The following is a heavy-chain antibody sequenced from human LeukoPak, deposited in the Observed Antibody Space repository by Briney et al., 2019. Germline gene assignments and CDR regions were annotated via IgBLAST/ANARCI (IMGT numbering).Heavy chain of an antibody. D-gene: IGHD2-8*01. J-gene: IGHJ5*02. V-gene: IGHV4-30-2*01. CDR1: GGSNSSGGYY. CDR2: IYHSGST. CDR3: ARVSHARLRPLNWFDP. Sequence: SQTLSLTCTVSGGSNSSGGYYWSWIRQPPGKGLEWIGYIYHSGSTYYNPSLKSRVTISVDRSKNQFSLKLSSVTAADTAVYYCARVSHARLRPLNWFDPWGQGTLVTVSS.